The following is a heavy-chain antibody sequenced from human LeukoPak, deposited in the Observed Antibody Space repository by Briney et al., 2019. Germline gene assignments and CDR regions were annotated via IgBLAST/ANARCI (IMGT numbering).Heavy chain of an antibody. Sequence: GGSLRLSCAASGFTFSSYWMHWVRQAPGKGLVWVSHIDSRGTSTSYADSVKGRFTTSRDNAKNTLYLQMNSLRAEDSAVYYCARDPGTDGYNWAFDIWGQGTMVTVSS. V-gene: IGHV3-74*01. CDR1: GFTFSSYW. CDR2: IDSRGTST. D-gene: IGHD5-24*01. CDR3: ARDPGTDGYNWAFDI. J-gene: IGHJ3*02.